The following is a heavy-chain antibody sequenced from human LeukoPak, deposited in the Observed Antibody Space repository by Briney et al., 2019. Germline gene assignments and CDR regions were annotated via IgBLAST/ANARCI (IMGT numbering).Heavy chain of an antibody. V-gene: IGHV2-5*01. CDR1: GFSLSTSGVG. CDR3: AHRSESLLWFGHYFDY. Sequence: ESGPTLVKPTQTLTLTCTFSGFSLSTSGVGVGWIRQPPGKALEWLALIYWNDDKRYSPSLKSRLTITKDTSKNQVVLTMTNMDPVDTATYYCAHRSESLLWFGHYFDYWGQGTLVTVSS. CDR2: IYWNDDK. D-gene: IGHD3-10*01. J-gene: IGHJ4*02.